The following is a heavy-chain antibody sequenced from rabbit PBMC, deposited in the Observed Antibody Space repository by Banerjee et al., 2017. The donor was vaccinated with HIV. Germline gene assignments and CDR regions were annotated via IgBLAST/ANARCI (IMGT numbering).Heavy chain of an antibody. V-gene: IGHV1S40*01. CDR1: GFSFSSNYY. D-gene: IGHD6-1*01. CDR2: IDTSSGST. Sequence: QSLEESGGDLVKPGASLTLTCTASGFSFSSNYYMCWVRQAPGKGLEWIGCIDTSSGSTWYASWARGRFTISKTSSTTVTLQMTSLTAADTATYFCARGYYTYDYGGITYYYFNLWGQGTLVTVS. CDR3: ARGYYTYDYGGITYYYFNL. J-gene: IGHJ4*01.